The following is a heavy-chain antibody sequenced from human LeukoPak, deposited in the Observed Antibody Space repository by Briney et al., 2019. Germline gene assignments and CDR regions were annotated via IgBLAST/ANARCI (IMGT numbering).Heavy chain of an antibody. J-gene: IGHJ4*02. CDR2: ISYDGSNK. CDR1: GFTFSSYG. V-gene: IGHV3-30*18. CDR3: AKDFGELFGGADY. D-gene: IGHD3-10*01. Sequence: GGSLRLSCAASGFTFSSYGMHWVRQAPGKGLEWVAVISYDGSNKYYADSVKGRFTISRDNSKNTLYLQMNSLRAEDTAVYYCAKDFGELFGGADYWGQGTLVTVSS.